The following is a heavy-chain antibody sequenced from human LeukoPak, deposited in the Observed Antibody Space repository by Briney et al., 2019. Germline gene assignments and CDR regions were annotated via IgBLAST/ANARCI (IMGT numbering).Heavy chain of an antibody. Sequence: SETLSLTRTVSGGSISGYFWSWIRQPAGKGLEWIGRIYSSGSNNYNPSLKSRVTMSLDTSKNHLSLNLSSVTAADTAVYYCAREPTSGREPTSGRPLDYWGQGTLVTVSS. CDR1: GGSISGYF. CDR3: AREPTSGREPTSGRPLDY. CDR2: IYSSGSN. J-gene: IGHJ4*02. V-gene: IGHV4-4*07. D-gene: IGHD5-12*01.